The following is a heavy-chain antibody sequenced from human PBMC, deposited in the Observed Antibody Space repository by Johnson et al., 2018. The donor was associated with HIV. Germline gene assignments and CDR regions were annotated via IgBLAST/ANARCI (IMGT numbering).Heavy chain of an antibody. Sequence: VQLVESGGGVVRPGGSLRLSCAASGFTFDDYGVSWVRQAPGKGLEWVSGINWNGGSTGYADSVKGRFTISRDNAKNSLSLQMNSLRAEDTAMYYCARDTDDFWSGEGAFDIWGQGTMVTVSS. V-gene: IGHV3-20*04. D-gene: IGHD3-3*01. CDR1: GFTFDDYG. J-gene: IGHJ3*02. CDR2: INWNGGST. CDR3: ARDTDDFWSGEGAFDI.